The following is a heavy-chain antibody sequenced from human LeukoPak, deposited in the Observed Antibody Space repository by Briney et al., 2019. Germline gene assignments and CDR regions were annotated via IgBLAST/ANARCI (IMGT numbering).Heavy chain of an antibody. CDR2: INHSGST. D-gene: IGHD6-13*01. J-gene: IGHJ6*02. Sequence: SETLSLTCAVYGGSFSGYYWSWIRQPPGKGLEWIGEINHSGSTNYNPSLKSRVTISVDTSKNQFSLKLSSVTATDTAVYYCARDRIAAADYYGMDVWGQGTTVTVSS. CDR3: ARDRIAAADYYGMDV. CDR1: GGSFSGYY. V-gene: IGHV4-34*01.